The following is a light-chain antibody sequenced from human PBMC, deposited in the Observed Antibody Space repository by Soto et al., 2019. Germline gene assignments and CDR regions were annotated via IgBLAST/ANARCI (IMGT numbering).Light chain of an antibody. CDR3: QQYGSSPWT. Sequence: EVVMTQSPATLSVSPGERATLSCRASQSVSRNLAWYQQKPGQAPRLLIYGASTRATGIPVRFSGSGSGTDSTLTISRLEPEDFAVYYCQQYGSSPWTFGQGTKVDIK. J-gene: IGKJ1*01. V-gene: IGKV3-20*01. CDR2: GAS. CDR1: QSVSRN.